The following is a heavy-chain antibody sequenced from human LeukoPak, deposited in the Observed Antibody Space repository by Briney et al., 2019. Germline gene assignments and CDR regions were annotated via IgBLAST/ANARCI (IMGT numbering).Heavy chain of an antibody. D-gene: IGHD1-26*01. CDR2: ISWNSVTK. Sequence: GGSLRLSCAASGFTFSNQYMSWIRQAPGKGLEWVAGISWNSVTKGYVDSVKGRFTISRDNAKNSLYLEMNSLRAEDTALYYCAKGPPSGSYFYFDYWGQGTLVTVSS. J-gene: IGHJ4*02. CDR1: GFTFSNQY. V-gene: IGHV3-9*01. CDR3: AKGPPSGSYFYFDY.